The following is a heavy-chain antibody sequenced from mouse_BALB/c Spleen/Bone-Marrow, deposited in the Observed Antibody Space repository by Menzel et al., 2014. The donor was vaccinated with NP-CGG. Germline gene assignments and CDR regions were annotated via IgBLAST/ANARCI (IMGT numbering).Heavy chain of an antibody. CDR3: ARDHYGYYTMDY. Sequence: EVKVEESGGGLVKPGGSLKLSCAASGFTFSSYAMSWVRQSPEKRLEWVAEISSGGSYTYYPDTVTGRFTISRDNAKNTLYLEMSSLRSEDTAMYYCARDHYGYYTMDYWGQGTSVTVSS. CDR2: ISSGGSYT. CDR1: GFTFSSYA. V-gene: IGHV5-9-4*01. D-gene: IGHD1-2*01. J-gene: IGHJ4*01.